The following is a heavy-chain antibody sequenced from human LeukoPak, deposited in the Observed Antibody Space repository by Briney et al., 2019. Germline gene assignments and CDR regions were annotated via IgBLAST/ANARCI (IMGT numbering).Heavy chain of an antibody. CDR1: GYTFTGYY. J-gene: IGHJ4*02. D-gene: IGHD1-26*01. CDR2: INPNSGGT. V-gene: IGHV1-2*02. CDR3: ARDSSSGSYYSDY. Sequence: ASVNVSCKASGYTFTGYYMHWVRQAPGQGLEWMGWINPNSGGTNYAQKFQGRVTMTRDTSISTVYMELSRLRSDDTAVYYCARDSSSGSYYSDYWGQGTLVTVSS.